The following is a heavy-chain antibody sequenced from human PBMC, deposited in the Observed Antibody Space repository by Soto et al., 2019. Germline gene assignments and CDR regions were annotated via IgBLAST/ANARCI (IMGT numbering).Heavy chain of an antibody. J-gene: IGHJ4*02. CDR3: ARSRPNDYYGSGSYLFDY. CDR2: IIPIFGTA. D-gene: IGHD3-10*01. Sequence: QVQLVQSGAEVKKPGSSVKVSCKASGGTFSSYAISWVRQAPGQGLEWMGGIIPIFGTANYAQKFQGRVTITADESTSTAYMELCSLRSEDTAVYYCARSRPNDYYGSGSYLFDYWGQGTLVTVSS. CDR1: GGTFSSYA. V-gene: IGHV1-69*01.